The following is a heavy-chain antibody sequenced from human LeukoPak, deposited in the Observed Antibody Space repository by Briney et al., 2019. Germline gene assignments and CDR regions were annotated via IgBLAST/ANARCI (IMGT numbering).Heavy chain of an antibody. CDR2: IIPILGIA. CDR3: AKDHDYDSSGQYYFDY. J-gene: IGHJ4*02. CDR1: GGTFSSYA. D-gene: IGHD3-22*01. Sequence: SVKVSCKASGGTFSSYAISWVRQAPGQGLEWMGRIIPILGIANYAQKFQGRVTITADKSTSTAYMELSSLRSEDTAVYYCAKDHDYDSSGQYYFDYWGQGTLVTVSS. V-gene: IGHV1-69*04.